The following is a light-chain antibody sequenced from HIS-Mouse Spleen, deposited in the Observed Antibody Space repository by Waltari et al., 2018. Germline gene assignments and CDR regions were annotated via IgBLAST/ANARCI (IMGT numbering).Light chain of an antibody. Sequence: EIVLTQPPGTLSLSPGERATLPCRASQSVSSSYLAWYQQKPGQAPRLLIYGASSRATGIPDRFSGSGSGTDFTLTISRLEPEDFAVYYCQQYGSSPPWTFGQGTKVEIK. J-gene: IGKJ1*01. CDR1: QSVSSSY. CDR2: GAS. CDR3: QQYGSSPPWT. V-gene: IGKV3-20*01.